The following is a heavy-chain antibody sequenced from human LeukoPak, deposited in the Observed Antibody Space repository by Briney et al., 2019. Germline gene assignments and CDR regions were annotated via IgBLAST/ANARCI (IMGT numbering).Heavy chain of an antibody. CDR1: GFTVSSNY. CDR2: IYSGGST. V-gene: IGHV3-66*01. J-gene: IGHJ4*02. Sequence: PGGSLRHSCSASGFTVSSNYMSWVRQAPGKGLEWVSVIYSGGSTYYADSVKGRFTISRDNSKNTLYLQMNSLRAEDTAVYYCAIVNYYDSSGNPFDYWGQGTLVTVSS. CDR3: AIVNYYDSSGNPFDY. D-gene: IGHD3-22*01.